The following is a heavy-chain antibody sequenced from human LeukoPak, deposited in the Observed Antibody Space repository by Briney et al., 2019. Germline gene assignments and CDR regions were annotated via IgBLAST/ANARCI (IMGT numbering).Heavy chain of an antibody. CDR1: GDSISSYY. V-gene: IGHV4-59*01. Sequence: PSETLSLTCTVSGDSISSYYWSWIRQPPGKGLEWIGYIYYSGSTNYNPSLKSRVTISVDTSKNQFSLKLSSVTAADTAVYYCARDRYYYDSSGWNWFDPWGQGTLVTVSS. D-gene: IGHD3-22*01. J-gene: IGHJ5*02. CDR3: ARDRYYYDSSGWNWFDP. CDR2: IYYSGST.